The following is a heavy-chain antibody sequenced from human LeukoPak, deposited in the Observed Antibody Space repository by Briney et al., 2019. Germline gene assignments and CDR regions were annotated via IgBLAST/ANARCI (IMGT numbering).Heavy chain of an antibody. CDR2: ISESDGST. V-gene: IGHV3-23*01. CDR1: EFTFDDYG. J-gene: IGHJ4*02. D-gene: IGHD3-22*01. Sequence: PGGSLRLSCAASEFTFDDYGMSWVRQAPGKGLEWVSGISESDGSTYYADSVKGRFTISRDNSKNTLSLQMNSLRAEDTAIYYCMKSYYYDHRGYWGQGTLVTVSS. CDR3: MKSYYYDHRGY.